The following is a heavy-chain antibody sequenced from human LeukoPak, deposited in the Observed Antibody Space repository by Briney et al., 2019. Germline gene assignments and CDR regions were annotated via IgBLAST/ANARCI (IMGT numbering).Heavy chain of an antibody. CDR3: ARLQWLSTPFFDY. CDR2: VYTSGST. D-gene: IGHD6-19*01. Sequence: SETLSLTCTVSGGSISSGHYYWNWVRQPAGKGLEWIGRVYTSGSTNYNPSLKSRVNISLDTPKNQFSLKLISVTAADTAVYFCARLQWLSTPFFDYWGQGTLVTVSS. CDR1: GGSISSGHYY. J-gene: IGHJ4*02. V-gene: IGHV4-61*02.